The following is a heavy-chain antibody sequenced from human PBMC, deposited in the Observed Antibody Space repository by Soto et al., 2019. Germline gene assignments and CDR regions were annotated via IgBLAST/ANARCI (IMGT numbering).Heavy chain of an antibody. CDR1: GGSISSSSYY. D-gene: IGHD3-10*01. Sequence: SETLSLTCTVSGGSISSSSYYWGWIRQPPGKGLEWIGSIYYSGSTYYNPSLKSRVTISVDTSKNQFSLKLSSVTAADTAVYYCARHEGVTMVRGVSRYFDYWGQGTLVTVSS. CDR3: ARHEGVTMVRGVSRYFDY. CDR2: IYYSGST. J-gene: IGHJ4*02. V-gene: IGHV4-39*01.